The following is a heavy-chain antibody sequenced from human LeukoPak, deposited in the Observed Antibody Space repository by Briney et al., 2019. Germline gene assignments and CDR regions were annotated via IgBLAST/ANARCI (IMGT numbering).Heavy chain of an antibody. CDR3: ARHKALGWFDP. D-gene: IGHD3-16*01. Sequence: SETLSLTCTVSGGSISSYYWSWIRQPPGKGLEWIGYIYYSGSTNYNPSLKSRVTISVDTSKNQFSLKLSSVTAADTAVYYCARHKALGWFDPWGQGTLVTVSS. V-gene: IGHV4-59*08. CDR2: IYYSGST. J-gene: IGHJ5*02. CDR1: GGSISSYY.